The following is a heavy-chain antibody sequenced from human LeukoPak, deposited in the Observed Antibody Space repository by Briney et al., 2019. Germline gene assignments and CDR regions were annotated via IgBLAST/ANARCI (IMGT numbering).Heavy chain of an antibody. CDR1: GFTFSSYG. V-gene: IGHV3-7*01. Sequence: GGSLRLSCAASGFTFSSYGMSWVRQAPGKGLEWVANIKQDGSEKYYVDSVKGRFTISRDNAKTSLYLQMNSLRVEDTAVYYCASGRGGSYWGQGTLVTVSS. CDR3: ASGRGGSY. CDR2: IKQDGSEK. D-gene: IGHD3-16*01. J-gene: IGHJ4*02.